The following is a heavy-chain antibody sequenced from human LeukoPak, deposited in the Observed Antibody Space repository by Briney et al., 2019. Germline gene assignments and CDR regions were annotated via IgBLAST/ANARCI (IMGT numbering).Heavy chain of an antibody. CDR3: ARQGDTGSWYFDY. V-gene: IGHV3-30*03. J-gene: IGHJ4*02. CDR2: ISHDGSNQ. CDR1: GFTFSSYG. D-gene: IGHD2-21*02. Sequence: PGGSLRLSCAASGFTFSSYGMHWVRQAPGKGLEWVAVISHDGSNQQYADSVKGQVTISRDNSKSTLYLQMDSLRAGDTAVYYCARQGDTGSWYFDYWGQGTLVTVSS.